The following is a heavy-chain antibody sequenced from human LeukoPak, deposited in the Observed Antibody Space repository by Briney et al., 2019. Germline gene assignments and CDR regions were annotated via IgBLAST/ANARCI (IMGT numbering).Heavy chain of an antibody. CDR3: ARALVPSLPVDY. Sequence: KPSETLSLTCTVSGGSISSYYWSWIRQPPGKGLEWIGYIYYSGSTNYNPSLKSRVTISVDTSKNQFSLKLSSVTAADTAVYYCARALVPSLPVDYWGQGTLVTVSP. J-gene: IGHJ4*02. CDR2: IYYSGST. V-gene: IGHV4-59*01. CDR1: GGSISSYY. D-gene: IGHD6-6*01.